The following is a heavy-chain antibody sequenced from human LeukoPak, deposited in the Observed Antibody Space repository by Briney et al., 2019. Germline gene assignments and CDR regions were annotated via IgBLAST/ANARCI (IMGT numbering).Heavy chain of an antibody. CDR2: IIPIFGTA. D-gene: IGHD6-6*01. V-gene: IGHV1-69*05. CDR1: GGTFSSNA. Sequence: GASVKVSCKASGGTFSSNAISWVRQAPGQGLEWMGGIIPIFGTANYAQKFQGRVTITTDESTSTAYMELSSLRSEDTAVYYCARDHIAARRQLYYYYYMDVWGKGTTVTVSS. J-gene: IGHJ6*03. CDR3: ARDHIAARRQLYYYYYMDV.